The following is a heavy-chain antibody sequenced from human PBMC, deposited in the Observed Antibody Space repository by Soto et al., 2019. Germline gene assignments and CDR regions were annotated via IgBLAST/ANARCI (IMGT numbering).Heavy chain of an antibody. CDR3: ARGRIDFWSGSRYYYYYYMDV. CDR2: INHSGST. CDR1: GGSISGYY. J-gene: IGHJ6*03. V-gene: IGHV4-34*01. Sequence: SETLSLTCTVSGGSISGYYWSWIRQPPGKRLEWIGEINHSGSTNYNPSLKSRVTISVDTSKNQFSLKLSSVTAADTAVYYCARGRIDFWSGSRYYYYYYMDVWGKGTTVTVSS. D-gene: IGHD3-3*01.